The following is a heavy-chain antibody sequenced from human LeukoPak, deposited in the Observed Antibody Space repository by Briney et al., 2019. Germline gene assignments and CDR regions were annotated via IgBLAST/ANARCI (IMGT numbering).Heavy chain of an antibody. D-gene: IGHD3-10*01. CDR3: AKDRLLWFGELFVGADFDY. Sequence: GGSLRLSCAASGFTFSSYGMHWVRQAPAKGLEWVAVISYDGSNKYYADSVKGRFTISRDNSKNTLYLQMNSLRAEDTAVYYCAKDRLLWFGELFVGADFDYWGQGTLVTVSS. J-gene: IGHJ4*02. CDR1: GFTFSSYG. CDR2: ISYDGSNK. V-gene: IGHV3-30*18.